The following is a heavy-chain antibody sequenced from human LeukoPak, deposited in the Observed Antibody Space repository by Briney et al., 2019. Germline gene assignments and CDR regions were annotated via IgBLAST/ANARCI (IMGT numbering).Heavy chain of an antibody. CDR2: IHPDGIEK. V-gene: IGHV3-7*04. J-gene: IGHJ5*01. D-gene: IGHD2-21*02. Sequence: GGSLRLSCAASGFTFRTYWMSWVRHAPGKGLEWVANIHPDGIEKYHVDSVKGRFTIFRDNARNLLYLQMSSLRADDTAVYYCSRGDDFSGDSWGQGTLVTVSS. CDR3: SRGDDFSGDS. CDR1: GFTFRTYW.